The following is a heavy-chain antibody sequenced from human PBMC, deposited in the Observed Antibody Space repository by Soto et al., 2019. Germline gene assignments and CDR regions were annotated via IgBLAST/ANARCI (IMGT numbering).Heavy chain of an antibody. CDR3: AKGSGIAAAGSIY. D-gene: IGHD6-13*01. J-gene: IGHJ4*02. CDR2: ISYDGSNK. CDR1: GFTFSSYG. V-gene: IGHV3-30*18. Sequence: GGSLRLSCAASGFTFSSYGMHWVRQAPGKGLEWVAVISYDGSNKYYADSVKGRFTISRDNSKNTLYLQMNSLRAEDTAVYYCAKGSGIAAAGSIYWGQGTLVTVSS.